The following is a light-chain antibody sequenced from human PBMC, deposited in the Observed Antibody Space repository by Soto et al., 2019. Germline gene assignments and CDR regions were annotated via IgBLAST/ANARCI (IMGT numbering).Light chain of an antibody. V-gene: IGKV3-15*01. CDR2: GAS. CDR1: QSVRRS. CDR3: QQYTNWAGT. Sequence: EIVLTQSPATLSLSPGESATLSCRASQSVRRSLAWYQQRPGQAPRLLIYGASVRSPGIPGRISGSGSGTEFTLTITSLQSEDFGVYYCQQYTNWAGTFGQGTKVDTK. J-gene: IGKJ1*01.